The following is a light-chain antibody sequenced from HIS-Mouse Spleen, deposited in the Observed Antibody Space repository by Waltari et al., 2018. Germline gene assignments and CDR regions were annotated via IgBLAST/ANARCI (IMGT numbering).Light chain of an antibody. Sequence: SYELTQPPSVSVSPGQTARTTCAGDALPTKYAYWYQQKSGQAPVLVIYEDSKRPSGIPERFSGSSSGTMATLTISGAQVEDEADYYCYSTDSSSNHRVFGGGTKLTVL. CDR2: EDS. J-gene: IGLJ2*01. CDR1: ALPTKY. CDR3: YSTDSSSNHRV. V-gene: IGLV3-10*01.